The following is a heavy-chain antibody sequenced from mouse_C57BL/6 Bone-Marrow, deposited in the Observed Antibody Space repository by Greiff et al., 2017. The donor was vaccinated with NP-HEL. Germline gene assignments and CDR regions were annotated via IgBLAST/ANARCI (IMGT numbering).Heavy chain of an antibody. CDR1: GYTFTSYW. CDR2: IYPGNSDT. CDR3: TRSTTVVATGAMDY. J-gene: IGHJ4*01. Sequence: EVKVVESGTVLARPGASVKMSCKTSGYTFTSYWMHWVKQRPGQGLEWIGAIYPGNSDTSYNQKFKGKAKLTAVTSASTAYMELISLTNEDSAVYYCTRSTTVVATGAMDYWGQGTSVTVSS. D-gene: IGHD1-1*01. V-gene: IGHV1-5*01.